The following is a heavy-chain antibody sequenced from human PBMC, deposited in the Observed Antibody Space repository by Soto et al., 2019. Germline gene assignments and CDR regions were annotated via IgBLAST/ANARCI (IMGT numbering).Heavy chain of an antibody. J-gene: IGHJ4*02. CDR3: ARGPRVSSTGTGAH. CDR2: ISDDGSTA. V-gene: IGHV3-74*01. CDR1: GFTFSAYW. Sequence: GGSLRLSCAVSGFTFSAYWMHWVRQVPGKGLTWVSRISDDGSTATYADSVKGRFIISRDNAKNSLYLEMNTLRADDSGLYYCARGPRVSSTGTGAHWGRGTLVTVS. D-gene: IGHD1-1*01.